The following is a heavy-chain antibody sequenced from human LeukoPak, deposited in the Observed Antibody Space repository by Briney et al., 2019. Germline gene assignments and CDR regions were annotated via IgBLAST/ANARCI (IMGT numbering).Heavy chain of an antibody. CDR2: IYYSGST. Sequence: GSLRLSCAASGFTFSSYWMSWIRQPPGKGLEWIGYIYYSGSTNYNPSLKSRVTISVDTSKNQFSLKLSSVTAADTAVYYCARDQGPYYDIFGRWFDPWGQGTLVTVSS. CDR1: GFTFSSYW. CDR3: ARDQGPYYDIFGRWFDP. D-gene: IGHD3-9*01. J-gene: IGHJ5*02. V-gene: IGHV4-59*01.